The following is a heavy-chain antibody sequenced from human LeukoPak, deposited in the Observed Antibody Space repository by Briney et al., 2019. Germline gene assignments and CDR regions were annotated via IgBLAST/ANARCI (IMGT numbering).Heavy chain of an antibody. D-gene: IGHD2-2*02. J-gene: IGHJ4*02. CDR3: ARDLGYCSSTSCYRGLGMSFDY. CDR1: GYSFTSYG. V-gene: IGHV1-18*01. Sequence: GASVKVSCKTSGYSFTSYGVTWVRQAPGQGLEWMGWIGGYTGHTNYVQKFQGRVTMTTDTSTSTAYMELRSLTPDDTAVYYCARDLGYCSSTSCYRGLGMSFDYWGQGTLVTVSS. CDR2: IGGYTGHT.